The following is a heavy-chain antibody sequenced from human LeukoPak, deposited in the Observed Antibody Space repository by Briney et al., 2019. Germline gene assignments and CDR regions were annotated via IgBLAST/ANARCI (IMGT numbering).Heavy chain of an antibody. CDR2: IYSGGST. J-gene: IGHJ4*02. CDR1: GFTFSNYG. V-gene: IGHV3-66*01. CDR3: ARDPGYSYGLDY. Sequence: GGTLRLSCAASGFTFSNYGMSWVRQAPGKGLEWVSVIYSGGSTNYADSVKGRFTISRDNSKNTLYLQMNSLRADDTAVYYYARDPGYSYGLDYWGQGTLVTVSS. D-gene: IGHD5-18*01.